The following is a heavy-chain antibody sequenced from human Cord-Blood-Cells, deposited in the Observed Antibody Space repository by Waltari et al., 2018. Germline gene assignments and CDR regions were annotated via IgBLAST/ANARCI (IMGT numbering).Heavy chain of an antibody. D-gene: IGHD6-6*01. CDR1: GYTFTSYY. V-gene: IGHV1-46*01. Sequence: QVQLVQSGAEVKKPGASVKVSCKASGYTFTSYYMHWVRQATGQGLEWMGIITPSGGSTGYAQKFQGGVTMTRDTSTSTVYMELSSLRSEDTAVYYCARDQGYSSSSRWFDPWGQGTLVTVSS. J-gene: IGHJ5*02. CDR3: ARDQGYSSSSRWFDP. CDR2: ITPSGGST.